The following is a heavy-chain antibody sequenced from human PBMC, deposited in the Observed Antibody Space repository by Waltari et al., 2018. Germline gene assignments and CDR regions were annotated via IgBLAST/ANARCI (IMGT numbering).Heavy chain of an antibody. Sequence: QVQLVQSGAEVKKPGSSVTVSCKASGGSFASYGISWVRQAPGQGLEWMGVLIPTVGTTNYAQKFQGRVTINADKSTSTAYMHLPSLRSEDAAVYYCAGGYYESSGFSFYYFYHMDVWGKGTTVTVSS. CDR3: AGGYYESSGFSFYYFYHMDV. J-gene: IGHJ6*03. V-gene: IGHV1-69*14. CDR1: GGSFASYG. D-gene: IGHD3-22*01. CDR2: LIPTVGTT.